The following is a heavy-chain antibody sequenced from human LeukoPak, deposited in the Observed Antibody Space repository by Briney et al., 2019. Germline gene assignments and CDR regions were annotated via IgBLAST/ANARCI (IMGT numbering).Heavy chain of an antibody. CDR2: ISYDGSNK. CDR3: ASGYYDSSGYPKVFDY. V-gene: IGHV3-30*03. CDR1: GFTFSSYG. J-gene: IGHJ4*02. Sequence: PGGSLRLSCAASGFTFSSYGMHWVRQAPGKGLEWVAVISYDGSNKYYADSVKGRFTISRDNSKNTLYLQMNSLRADDTAVYYCASGYYDSSGYPKVFDYWGQGTLVTVSS. D-gene: IGHD3-22*01.